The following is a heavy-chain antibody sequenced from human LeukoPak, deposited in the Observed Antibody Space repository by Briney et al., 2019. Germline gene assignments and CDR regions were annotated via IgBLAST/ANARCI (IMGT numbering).Heavy chain of an antibody. V-gene: IGHV1-69*05. CDR1: GGTFSSYA. D-gene: IGHD3-22*01. CDR3: ARDLRYYYDSGGYYYFDP. J-gene: IGHJ5*02. Sequence: SVKVSCKASGGTFSSYAISWVRQAPGQGLEWMGRIIPIFGTANYAQKFQGRVTITTDESTSTAYMELSSLRSEDTAVYYCARDLRYYYDSGGYYYFDPWGQGTLVTVSS. CDR2: IIPIFGTA.